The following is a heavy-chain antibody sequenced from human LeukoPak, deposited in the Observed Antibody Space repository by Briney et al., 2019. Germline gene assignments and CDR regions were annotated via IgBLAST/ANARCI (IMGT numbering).Heavy chain of an antibody. CDR1: GGSISSHY. Sequence: SETLSLTCTVSGGSISSHYWSWIRQPAGKGLEYIGRVYPSGSTNDNPSLKGRVAMSVDTSKNQFSLRLNSETAADTAVYYCARHYDFWSGYPQDIWGQGTMVTVSS. CDR2: VYPSGST. V-gene: IGHV4-4*07. CDR3: ARHYDFWSGYPQDI. J-gene: IGHJ3*02. D-gene: IGHD3-3*01.